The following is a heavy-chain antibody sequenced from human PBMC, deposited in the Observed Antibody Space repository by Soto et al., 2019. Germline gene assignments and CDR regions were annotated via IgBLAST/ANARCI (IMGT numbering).Heavy chain of an antibody. CDR3: ARSEGGATGYFDY. J-gene: IGHJ4*02. CDR2: IWYDGSNK. CDR1: GFTFSSYG. D-gene: IGHD1-26*01. V-gene: IGHV3-33*01. Sequence: GESLKISCAASGFTFSSYGMHWVRQAPGKGLEWVAVIWYDGSNKYYADSVKGRFTISRDNSKNTLYLQMNSLRAEDTAVYYCARSEGGATGYFDYWGQGTLVTVSS.